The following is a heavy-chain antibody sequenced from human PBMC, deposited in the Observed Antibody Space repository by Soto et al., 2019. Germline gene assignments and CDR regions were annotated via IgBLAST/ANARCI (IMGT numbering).Heavy chain of an antibody. CDR1: GGSISSGGYY. CDR2: IYYSGST. V-gene: IGHV4-31*03. CDR3: ARFGEIWFVQPDYYGMDV. J-gene: IGHJ6*02. D-gene: IGHD3-10*01. Sequence: PSETLSLTCTVSGGSISSGGYYWSWIRQHPGKGLEWIGYIYYSGSTYYNPSLKSRVTISVDTSKNRFSLKLSSVTAADTAVYYCARFGEIWFVQPDYYGMDVWDQGTTVTVSS.